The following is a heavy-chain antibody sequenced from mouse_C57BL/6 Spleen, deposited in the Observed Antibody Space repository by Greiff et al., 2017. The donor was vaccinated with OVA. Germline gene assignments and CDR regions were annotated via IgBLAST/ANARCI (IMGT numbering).Heavy chain of an antibody. V-gene: IGHV10-1*01. Sequence: GGGLVQPKGSLKLSCAASGFSFNTYAMNWVRQAPGKGLEWVARIRSKSNNYATYYADSVKDRFTISRDDSESMLYLQMNNLKTEDTAMYYCVRHAVASWYFDVWGTGTTVTVSS. CDR3: VRHAVASWYFDV. D-gene: IGHD1-1*02. CDR2: IRSKSNNYAT. CDR1: GFSFNTYA. J-gene: IGHJ1*03.